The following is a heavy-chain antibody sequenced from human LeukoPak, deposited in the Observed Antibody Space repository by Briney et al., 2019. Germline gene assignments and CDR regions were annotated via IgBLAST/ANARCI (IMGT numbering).Heavy chain of an antibody. CDR1: GFTFNRNA. J-gene: IGHJ4*02. CDR2: TKPDGSAE. D-gene: IGHD2-15*01. V-gene: IGHV3-7*01. CDR3: ARDGGLHTNFDY. Sequence: GGSLRLSCAASGFTFNRNAISWVRQAPGKGLEWVANTKPDGSAEYYADSVRGRFTASRDNANNLLYLQMNRLRAEDTAVYYCARDGGLHTNFDYWGQGTLLTVSS.